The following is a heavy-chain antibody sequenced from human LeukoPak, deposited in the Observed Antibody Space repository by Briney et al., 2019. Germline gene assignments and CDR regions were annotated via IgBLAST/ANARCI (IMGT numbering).Heavy chain of an antibody. CDR3: ARDLDI. Sequence: PGGSLRLSCAASGFPFSSYAMHWVRQAPGKGLEWVAVISYDGSNKYYADSVKGRFTISRDNSKNTLYLQMNSLRAEDTAVYYCARDLDIWGQGTMVTVSS. J-gene: IGHJ3*02. CDR2: ISYDGSNK. V-gene: IGHV3-30-3*01. CDR1: GFPFSSYA.